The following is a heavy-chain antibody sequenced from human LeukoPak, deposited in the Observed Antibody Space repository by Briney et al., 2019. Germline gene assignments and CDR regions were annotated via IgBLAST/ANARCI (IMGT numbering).Heavy chain of an antibody. CDR1: GYSISSGYY. CDR2: FYHSGST. Sequence: SETLSLTCTVSGYSISSGYYWGWIRQPPGKGLEWIGSFYHSGSTYYNPSLKSRVTISVDTSKNQFSLKLSSVTAADTAVYYCARARTPYYDFWSGYWEYYYYYYMDVWGKGTTVTVSS. D-gene: IGHD3-3*01. J-gene: IGHJ6*03. V-gene: IGHV4-38-2*02. CDR3: ARARTPYYDFWSGYWEYYYYYYMDV.